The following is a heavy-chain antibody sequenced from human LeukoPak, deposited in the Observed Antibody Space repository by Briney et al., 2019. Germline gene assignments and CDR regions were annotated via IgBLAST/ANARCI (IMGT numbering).Heavy chain of an antibody. CDR3: QGNIPALDI. CDR1: GGSISSSSYY. D-gene: IGHD2/OR15-2a*01. Sequence: SETLSLTCTVSGGSISSSSYYWGWIRQPPGKGPEWIGSIYYSGSTYYNPSLKSRVTISVDTSKNQFSLKLSSVTAADTAVYYCQGNIPALDIWGQGTMVTVSS. CDR2: IYYSGST. J-gene: IGHJ3*02. V-gene: IGHV4-39*01.